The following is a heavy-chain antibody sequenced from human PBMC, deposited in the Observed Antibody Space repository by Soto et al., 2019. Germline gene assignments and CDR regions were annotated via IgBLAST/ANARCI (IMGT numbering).Heavy chain of an antibody. D-gene: IGHD7-27*01. V-gene: IGHV1-69*01. J-gene: IGHJ6*02. Sequence: QVELVQSGAEVKKPGSSVKVSCKASGGNFITFAISWVRQAPGQGLEWMGEIIPISSTTKSAHRFQARVAISADGSSSTVHMELRSVKSDDTSSSFCAKRLGIDPFGSDGLDVWGQGTTVTVSS. CDR1: GGNFITFA. CDR3: AKRLGIDPFGSDGLDV. CDR2: IIPISSTT.